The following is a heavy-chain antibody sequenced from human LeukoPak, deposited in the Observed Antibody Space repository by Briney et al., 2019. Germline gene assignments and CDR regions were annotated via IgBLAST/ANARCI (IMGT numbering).Heavy chain of an antibody. CDR3: ARDGGRPNNWFNP. CDR2: INHSGST. V-gene: IGHV4-34*01. D-gene: IGHD3-3*01. Sequence: SETLSLTCAVYGGSFSGYYWSWIRQPPGKGLEWIGEINHSGSTNYNPSLKSRVTISVDKSKNQFSLKLSSVTAADTAVYYCARDGGRPNNWFNPWGQGTLVTVSS. J-gene: IGHJ5*02. CDR1: GGSFSGYY.